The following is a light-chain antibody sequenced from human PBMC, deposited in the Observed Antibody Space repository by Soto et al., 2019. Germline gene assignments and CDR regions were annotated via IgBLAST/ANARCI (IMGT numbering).Light chain of an antibody. CDR2: GAS. CDR1: QDIRND. V-gene: IGKV1-6*01. CDR3: LQDFNSLPT. J-gene: IGKJ4*01. Sequence: AIQMTQSPSSLSASVGDRVTITCRASQDIRNDLGWYQQRPGNAPKLLIYGASTLNSGVPSRFSGSGSGTDYTLTISSMKHNLFASPCCLQDFNSLPTFGGGTKLEIK.